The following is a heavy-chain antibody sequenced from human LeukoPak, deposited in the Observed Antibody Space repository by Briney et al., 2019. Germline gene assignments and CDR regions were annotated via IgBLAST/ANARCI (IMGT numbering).Heavy chain of an antibody. CDR2: IYYSGST. V-gene: IGHV4-59*04. CDR3: ARHKDYYYSYMDV. J-gene: IGHJ6*03. CDR1: GGSIKSHF. Sequence: SETLSLTCTVSGGSIKSHFWSWVRQPPGKRLEWIGTIYYSGSTYYNPSLTSRVTISVDTSKNQFSLKLSSVTAADTAVYYCARHKDYYYSYMDVWGKGTTVTISS.